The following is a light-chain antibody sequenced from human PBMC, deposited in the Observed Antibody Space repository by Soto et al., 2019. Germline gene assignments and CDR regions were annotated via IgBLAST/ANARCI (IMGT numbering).Light chain of an antibody. V-gene: IGKV3D-15*01. J-gene: IGKJ1*01. CDR2: GAS. CDR3: QQYHYWWT. CDR1: QSISSD. Sequence: EIVMTQSPATLSVSPGERATLSCRASQSISSDLAWYQQRPGQTPSLLIYGASTRATGIPDRFSGSGSGTHFTLTISRLEPGDFAVYYCQQYHYWWTFGQGTKVDI.